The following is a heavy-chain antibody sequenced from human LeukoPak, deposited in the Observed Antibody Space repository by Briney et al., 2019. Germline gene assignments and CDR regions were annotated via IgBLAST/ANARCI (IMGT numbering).Heavy chain of an antibody. CDR1: GDSISSGSYY. CDR2: IYTSGST. CDR3: ARRVTMVRVNWFDP. V-gene: IGHV4-61*02. D-gene: IGHD3-10*01. Sequence: SETLSLTCSVSGDSISSGSYYWSWIRQPAGKGLEWIGRIYTSGSTNYIPSLKSRLTISVDTSKNQFSLKLSSVTAADTAVYYCARRVTMVRVNWFDPWGQGTLVTVSS. J-gene: IGHJ5*02.